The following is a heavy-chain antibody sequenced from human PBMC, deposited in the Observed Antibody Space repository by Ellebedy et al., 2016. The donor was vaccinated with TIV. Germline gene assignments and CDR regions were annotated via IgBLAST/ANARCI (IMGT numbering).Heavy chain of an antibody. V-gene: IGHV3-66*01. CDR2: IYSGGST. D-gene: IGHD4-17*01. J-gene: IGHJ4*02. Sequence: LSLTCAASGFTFSSYAMSWVRQAPGKGLEWVSVIYSGGSTYYADSVKGRFTISRDNSKNTLYLQMNSLRAEDTAVYYCARDRAATTVTDYFDYWGQGTLVTVSS. CDR1: GFTFSSYA. CDR3: ARDRAATTVTDYFDY.